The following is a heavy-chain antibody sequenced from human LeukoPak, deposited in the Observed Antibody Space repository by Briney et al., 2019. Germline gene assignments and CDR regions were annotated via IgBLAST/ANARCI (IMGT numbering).Heavy chain of an antibody. D-gene: IGHD4-17*01. J-gene: IGHJ4*02. CDR3: ARDLDYGVYADY. CDR1: GFTFSSYE. CDR2: ISGSGSTI. Sequence: PGGSLRLSCAASGFTFSSYEMNWVRQAPGKGLEWVSYISGSGSTIYYADSVKGRFTISRDNAKNSLYLQTNSLRAEDTAVYYCARDLDYGVYADYWGQGTLVTVSS. V-gene: IGHV3-48*03.